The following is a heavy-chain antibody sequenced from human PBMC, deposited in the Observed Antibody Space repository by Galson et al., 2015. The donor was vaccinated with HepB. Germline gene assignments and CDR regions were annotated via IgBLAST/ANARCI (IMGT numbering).Heavy chain of an antibody. D-gene: IGHD3-16*02. CDR1: GGTFSSCA. Sequence: SVKVSCKASGGTFSSCAISWVRQAPGQGLEWMGGIIPIFGTANYAQKFQGRVTITADESTSTAYMELSSLRSEDTAVYYCASGGVTFGGVIEPFDYWGQGTLVTVSS. CDR3: ASGGVTFGGVIEPFDY. V-gene: IGHV1-69*13. J-gene: IGHJ4*02. CDR2: IIPIFGTA.